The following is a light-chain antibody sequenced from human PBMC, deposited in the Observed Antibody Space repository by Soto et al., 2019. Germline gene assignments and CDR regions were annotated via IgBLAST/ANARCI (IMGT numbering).Light chain of an antibody. CDR3: QQLNSYPRT. CDR2: AAS. Sequence: DIQLTQSPSFLSASVGDRVTITCRASQDISSYLAWYQQKPGKAPKLLIYAASTLQSGVPSRFSGSGSGTDFTLTISSLQPEDFATYYCQQLNSYPRTFGQGTKVEIK. CDR1: QDISSY. V-gene: IGKV1-9*01. J-gene: IGKJ1*01.